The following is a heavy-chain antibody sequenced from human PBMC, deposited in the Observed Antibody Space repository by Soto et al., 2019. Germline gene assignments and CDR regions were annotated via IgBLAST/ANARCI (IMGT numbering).Heavy chain of an antibody. CDR3: AREPYSGYDSDAFDI. J-gene: IGHJ3*02. D-gene: IGHD5-12*01. V-gene: IGHV3-23*01. Sequence: GGSLRLSCAASGFTFNNYAMNWVRRAPGKGLEWVSSISGSGGTTNYADSVKGRFTISRDNAKNSLYLQMNSLRAEDTAVYYCAREPYSGYDSDAFDIWGQGTMVTVSS. CDR1: GFTFNNYA. CDR2: ISGSGGTT.